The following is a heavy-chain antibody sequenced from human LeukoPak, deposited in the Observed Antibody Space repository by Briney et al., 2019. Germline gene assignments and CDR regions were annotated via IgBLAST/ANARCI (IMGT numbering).Heavy chain of an antibody. CDR3: ARLSGYEKGYVFDI. CDR2: IWNDGSHK. CDR1: GFTFSSYG. D-gene: IGHD5-12*01. V-gene: IGHV3-33*01. J-gene: IGHJ3*02. Sequence: RGSLRLSCAASGFTFSSYGMHWVRQAPGRGLEWVAVIWNDGSHKYYADSVKGRFTISRDSSKNTLYLQMNSLRAEDTAVYYCARLSGYEKGYVFDIWGQGTMVTVSS.